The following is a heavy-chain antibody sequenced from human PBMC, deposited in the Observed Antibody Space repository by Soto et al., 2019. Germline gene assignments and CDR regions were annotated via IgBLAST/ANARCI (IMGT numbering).Heavy chain of an antibody. CDR3: AKDMLEYGDYVRAGGAFDI. D-gene: IGHD4-17*01. J-gene: IGHJ3*02. CDR2: ISWNSGSI. CDR1: GFTFDDYA. Sequence: EVQLVESGGGLVQPGRSLRLSCAASGFTFDDYAMHWVRQAQGKGLEWVSGISWNSGSIGYADSVKGRFSISRDNAKNSMYLQMNSLRAEDTALYYCAKDMLEYGDYVRAGGAFDIWGQGTMVTVSS. V-gene: IGHV3-9*01.